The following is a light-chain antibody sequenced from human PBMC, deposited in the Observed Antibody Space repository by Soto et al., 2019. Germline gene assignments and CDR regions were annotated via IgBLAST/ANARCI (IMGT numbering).Light chain of an antibody. Sequence: EIVLTQSPATLSVSPGARATLSCRASQSVNQKLGWYQQKPGQAPRLLIYVASYMATGIPARFSGSGSGTEYTLTISNLQAEDFAVDYCQQFNNWPHTFGQRTRLEIK. CDR3: QQFNNWPHT. J-gene: IGKJ2*01. V-gene: IGKV3-15*01. CDR2: VAS. CDR1: QSVNQK.